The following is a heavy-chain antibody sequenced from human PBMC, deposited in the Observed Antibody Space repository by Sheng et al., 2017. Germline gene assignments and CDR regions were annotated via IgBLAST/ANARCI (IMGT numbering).Heavy chain of an antibody. CDR2: IYYSGST. CDR3: ARGESVKLRFWASTFDY. Sequence: QVQLQESGPGLVKPSETLSLTCTVSGGSISSYYWSWIRQPPGKGLEWIGYIYYSGSTNYNPSLKSRVTISVDTSKNQFSLKLSSVTAADTAVYYCARGESVKLRFWASTFDYWGQGTLVTVSS. D-gene: IGHD3-3*01. V-gene: IGHV4-59*01. J-gene: IGHJ4*02. CDR1: GGSISSYY.